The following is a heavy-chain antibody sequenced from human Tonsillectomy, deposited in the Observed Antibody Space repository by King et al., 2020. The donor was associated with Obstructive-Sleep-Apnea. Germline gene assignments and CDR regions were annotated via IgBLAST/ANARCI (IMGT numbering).Heavy chain of an antibody. CDR3: ARVALQYSAGMDV. Sequence: VQLQQWGAGLLKPSETLSLTCAVYGGSFSGYYWSWIRQPPGKGLEWIGEINHSGYTTYNPSLKSRVTISADTSKNQFSLKLSSVTAADTAVDYCARVALQYSAGMDVWGQGTTVTVSS. CDR1: GGSFSGYY. V-gene: IGHV4-34*01. CDR2: INHSGYT. J-gene: IGHJ6*02. D-gene: IGHD2/OR15-2a*01.